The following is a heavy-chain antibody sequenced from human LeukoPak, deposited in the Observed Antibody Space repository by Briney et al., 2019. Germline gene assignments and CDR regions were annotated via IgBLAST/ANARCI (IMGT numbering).Heavy chain of an antibody. Sequence: GGSLRLSCAASGFTFSKDWMSWVRQAPGKGLEWVGRIKSKADGGTADYATPVKGRFTISRDDSKNTLYLQMNSLKTEDTAVYYCTTYNDKDAFNIWGQGTMVTVSS. CDR1: GFTFSKDW. J-gene: IGHJ3*02. V-gene: IGHV3-15*01. D-gene: IGHD1-1*01. CDR3: TTYNDKDAFNI. CDR2: IKSKADGGTA.